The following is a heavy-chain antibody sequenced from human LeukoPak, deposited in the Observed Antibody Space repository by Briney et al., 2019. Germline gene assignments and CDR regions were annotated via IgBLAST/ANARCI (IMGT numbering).Heavy chain of an antibody. CDR3: AKLPVYYDSGSFIDY. J-gene: IGHJ4*02. Sequence: SETLSLTCTVSGYSINSGYYWGWIRQPPGKGLEWIGSIYHSGSTYYNPSLKSRVTISVDTSKNQFSLQLNSVTPEDTAVYYCAKLPVYYDSGSFIDYWGQGTLVTVSS. V-gene: IGHV4-38-2*02. CDR1: GYSINSGYY. D-gene: IGHD3-10*01. CDR2: IYHSGST.